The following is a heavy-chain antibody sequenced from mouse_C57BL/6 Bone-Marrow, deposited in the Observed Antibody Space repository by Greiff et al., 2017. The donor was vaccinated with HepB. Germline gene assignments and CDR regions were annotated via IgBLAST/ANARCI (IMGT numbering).Heavy chain of an antibody. CDR1: GFTFSSYA. CDR3: ARDYYGSSFPMDY. Sequence: EVQGVESGGGLVKPGGSLKLSCAASGFTFSSYAMSWVRQTPEKRLEWVATISDGGSYTYYPDNVKGRFTISRDNAKNNLYLQMSHLKSEDTAMYYCARDYYGSSFPMDYWGQGTSDTVSS. V-gene: IGHV5-4*01. CDR2: ISDGGSYT. J-gene: IGHJ4*01. D-gene: IGHD1-1*01.